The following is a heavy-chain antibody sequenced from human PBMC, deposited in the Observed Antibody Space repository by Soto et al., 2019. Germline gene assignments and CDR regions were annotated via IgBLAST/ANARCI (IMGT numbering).Heavy chain of an antibody. CDR3: ARNPGGIVGANDAFDI. CDR2: ISSSSSYI. CDR1: GFTFSSYS. D-gene: IGHD1-26*01. J-gene: IGHJ3*02. V-gene: IGHV3-21*01. Sequence: PGGSLRLSCAASGFTFSSYSMNWVRQAPGKGLEWVSSISSSSSYIYYADTVKGRFTISRDNAKNSLYLQMNSLRAEDTVLYYCARNPGGIVGANDAFDIWGQGTMVTVSS.